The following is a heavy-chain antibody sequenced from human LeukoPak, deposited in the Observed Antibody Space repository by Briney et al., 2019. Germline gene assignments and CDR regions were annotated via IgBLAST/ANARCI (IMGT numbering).Heavy chain of an antibody. V-gene: IGHV2-5*01. D-gene: IGHD3-3*01. Sequence: SGPTLVNPTQTLTLTCTFSGFSLSTSGVGVGWIRQPPGKALEWLALIYRNDDKRYSPSLKSRLTITKDTSRDQVVLTTTNMDPVDTATYYCARHYDFWSAYQYYFDYWGQGTLVTVSS. J-gene: IGHJ4*02. CDR1: GFSLSTSGVG. CDR2: IYRNDDK. CDR3: ARHYDFWSAYQYYFDY.